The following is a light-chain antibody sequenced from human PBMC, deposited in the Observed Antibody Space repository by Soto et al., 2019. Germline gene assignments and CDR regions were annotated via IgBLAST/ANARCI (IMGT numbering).Light chain of an antibody. Sequence: DIQMTQSPSSLSASIGDRVTITCRASHTISSNLNWYQQKPGKAPQLLIYAAFSVPSGVPPRFSGRGSGTEFTLTVSSLQSEDFATYYCLQTYSVPWTFGHGTKVEI. J-gene: IGKJ1*01. CDR3: LQTYSVPWT. V-gene: IGKV1-39*01. CDR2: AAF. CDR1: HTISSN.